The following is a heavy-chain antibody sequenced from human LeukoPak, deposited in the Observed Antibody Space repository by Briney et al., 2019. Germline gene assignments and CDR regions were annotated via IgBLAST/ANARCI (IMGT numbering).Heavy chain of an antibody. CDR2: IYYSGST. V-gene: IGHV4-39*01. CDR1: GGSISSSSYY. Sequence: SETLSLTCTVSGGSISSSSYYWGWIRQPPGKGLEWIGSIYYSGSTYYNPSLKSRVTISVDTSKNQFSLKLSSVTAADTAVYYCARHLPRYYFDYWGQGTLVTVSS. CDR3: ARHLPRYYFDY. D-gene: IGHD5/OR15-5a*01. J-gene: IGHJ4*02.